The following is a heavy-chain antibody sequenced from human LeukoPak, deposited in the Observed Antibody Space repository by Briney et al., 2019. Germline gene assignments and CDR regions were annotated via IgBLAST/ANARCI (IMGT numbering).Heavy chain of an antibody. CDR2: IYQSGIT. CDR1: GYSISSGYF. V-gene: IGHV4-38-2*02. CDR3: VSSRRTYQTTIDY. J-gene: IGHJ4*02. D-gene: IGHD1-1*01. Sequence: SETLSLTCTVSGYSISSGYFWAWIRQAPGKGLEWTGSIYQSGITYYNPSLNSRVTTSIDTSKKQFSLRLTSVTAADTAVYYCVSSRRTYQTTIDYWGQGTLVTVSS.